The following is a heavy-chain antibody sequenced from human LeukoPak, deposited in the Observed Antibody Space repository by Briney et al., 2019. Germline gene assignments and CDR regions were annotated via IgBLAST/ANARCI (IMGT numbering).Heavy chain of an antibody. CDR3: GRGNSFDY. J-gene: IGHJ4*02. CDR2: IGTGGDT. CDR1: GFTFSSYG. V-gene: IGHV3-13*01. Sequence: GGSLRLSCAASGFTFSSYGMHWVRQGTGKGLEWVSGIGTGGDTYYPDSVKGRFTISRENAKKSLFLQMNSLRAEDTAVYYCGRGNSFDYWGQGTLVTVSS.